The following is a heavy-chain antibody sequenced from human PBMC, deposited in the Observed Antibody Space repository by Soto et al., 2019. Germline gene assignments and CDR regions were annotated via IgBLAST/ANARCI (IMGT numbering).Heavy chain of an antibody. CDR3: ARDPYSGSSPGAFDI. Sequence: EVQLVESGGGLVKPGGSLRLSCAASGFTFSSYSMNWVRQAPGKGLEWVSPISSSSSYIYYADSVKGRFTISRDNAKNSLYLQMNSLRAEDTAVYYCARDPYSGSSPGAFDIWGQGTMVTVSS. D-gene: IGHD1-26*01. V-gene: IGHV3-21*01. CDR2: ISSSSSYI. CDR1: GFTFSSYS. J-gene: IGHJ3*02.